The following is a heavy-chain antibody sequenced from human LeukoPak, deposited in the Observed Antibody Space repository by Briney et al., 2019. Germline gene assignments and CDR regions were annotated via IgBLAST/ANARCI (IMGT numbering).Heavy chain of an antibody. CDR1: GFIFSSYS. V-gene: IGHV3-21*01. CDR2: ISGGSSYK. J-gene: IGHJ3*02. Sequence: GGSLRLSCAASGFIFSSYSMNWVRQAPGKGLEWVSSISGGSSYKYYADSVKGRFTISRDNAKNSLYLQMNSLRAEDTAVYYCARDQTGDGLDAFDIWGQGTMVTVSS. D-gene: IGHD7-27*01. CDR3: ARDQTGDGLDAFDI.